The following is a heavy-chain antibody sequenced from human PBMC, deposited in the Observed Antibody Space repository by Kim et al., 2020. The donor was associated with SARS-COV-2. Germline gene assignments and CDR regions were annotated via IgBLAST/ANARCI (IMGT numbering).Heavy chain of an antibody. V-gene: IGHV3-23*01. J-gene: IGHJ3*02. CDR1: GFTFSSYA. Sequence: GGSLRLSCAASGFTFSSYAMSWVRQAPGKGLVWVSAISGSGGSTYYADSVKGRFTISRDNSKNTLYLQMNSLRAEDTAVYYCAKDFSYGDYVGPTTHAFDIWGQGTMVTVSS. CDR2: ISGSGGST. CDR3: AKDFSYGDYVGPTTHAFDI. D-gene: IGHD4-17*01.